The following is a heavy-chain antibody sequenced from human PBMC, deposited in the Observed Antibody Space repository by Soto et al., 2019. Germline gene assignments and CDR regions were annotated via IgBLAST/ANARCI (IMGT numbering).Heavy chain of an antibody. V-gene: IGHV4-31*01. Sequence: QVQLQESGPGLVKPSQTLSLTCTVSGGSISSGGYYWSWIRHHPGKGLEWIGYIYYSGSTYYNPSLKTPVTISVDTSKNQFSLKLSSVTAADTAVYYCARGRGYDSSGYYFPDFDYWGQGTLVTVSS. D-gene: IGHD3-22*01. CDR3: ARGRGYDSSGYYFPDFDY. CDR2: IYYSGST. J-gene: IGHJ4*02. CDR1: GGSISSGGYY.